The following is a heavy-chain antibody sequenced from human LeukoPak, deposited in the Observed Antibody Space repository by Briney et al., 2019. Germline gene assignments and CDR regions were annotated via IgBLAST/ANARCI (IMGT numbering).Heavy chain of an antibody. V-gene: IGHV4-34*01. J-gene: IGHJ1*01. D-gene: IGHD3-22*01. Sequence: PSETLSLTCAVYGGSFIGYYWSWIRQPPGKVLEWIGGINHSGSTNFNPSLKSRVTISVDTSKNQFSLKLSSVTAADTAVYYCARGPYSSGYYPRYLQHWGQGTLVTVSS. CDR3: ARGPYSSGYYPRYLQH. CDR1: GGSFIGYY. CDR2: INHSGST.